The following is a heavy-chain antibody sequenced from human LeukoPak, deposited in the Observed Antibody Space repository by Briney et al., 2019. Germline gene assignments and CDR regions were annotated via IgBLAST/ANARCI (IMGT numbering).Heavy chain of an antibody. CDR1: GFTFSNYD. CDR2: ISYDGNNK. V-gene: IGHV3-30-3*01. Sequence: GGSLRLSCAASGFTFSNYDMHWVRQAPGKGLEWVAVISYDGNNKDFAVSVKGRFTISRDNSKNTLYLQMNSLRAEDTAVYYCARGNNVLMVTGCFDYWGQGTLVTVSS. CDR3: ARGNNVLMVTGCFDY. J-gene: IGHJ4*02. D-gene: IGHD2-21*02.